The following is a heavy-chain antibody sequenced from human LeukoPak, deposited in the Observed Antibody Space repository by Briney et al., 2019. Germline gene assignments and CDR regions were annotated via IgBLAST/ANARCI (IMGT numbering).Heavy chain of an antibody. CDR3: ARGPYSSGEDY. D-gene: IGHD6-19*01. CDR2: IYYSGST. Sequence: SETLSLTCTVSGGPISSYYWSWIRQPPGKGLEWIGYIYYSGSTNYNPSLKSRVTISVDTSKNQFSLKLSSVTAADTAVYYCARGPYSSGEDYWGQGTLVTVSS. V-gene: IGHV4-59*01. J-gene: IGHJ4*02. CDR1: GGPISSYY.